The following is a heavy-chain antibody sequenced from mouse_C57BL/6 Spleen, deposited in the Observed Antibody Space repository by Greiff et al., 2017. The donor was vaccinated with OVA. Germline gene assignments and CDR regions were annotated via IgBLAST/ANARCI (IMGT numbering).Heavy chain of an antibody. J-gene: IGHJ4*01. CDR3: ARYDYDEDAMDY. D-gene: IGHD2-4*01. CDR1: GYTFTSYW. Sequence: VQLQQPGAELVRPGSSVKLSCKASGYTFTSYWMHWVKQRPIQGLEWIGNIDPSDSETHYTQKFKDKATLTVDKSSSTAYMQLSSLTSEDAAVYYCARYDYDEDAMDYWGQGTSVTVSS. CDR2: IDPSDSET. V-gene: IGHV1-52*01.